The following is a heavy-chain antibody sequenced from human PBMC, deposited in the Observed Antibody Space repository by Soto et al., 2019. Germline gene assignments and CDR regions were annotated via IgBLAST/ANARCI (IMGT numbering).Heavy chain of an antibody. CDR1: GFTFSHNA. D-gene: IGHD1-1*01. Sequence: QVQLVESGGGVVQPGRSLRLSCAASGFTFSHNAMDWVRQAPGKGLEWVAVISYDGSNKYNAESVKGRFTISIDNSNNTLFLQMNNLRAEDTAVYYCDRGTTTSAFSAMDVWGQGTTVTVSS. J-gene: IGHJ6*02. CDR3: DRGTTTSAFSAMDV. V-gene: IGHV3-30-3*01. CDR2: ISYDGSNK.